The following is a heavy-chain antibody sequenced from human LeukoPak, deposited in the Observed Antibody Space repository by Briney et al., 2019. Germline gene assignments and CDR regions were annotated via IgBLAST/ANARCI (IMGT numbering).Heavy chain of an antibody. Sequence: PGGSLRLSCAASGXTFSTYDMTWVRQAPGKGLEWVSGISDSGAGTYYAGSVKGRFTISRDNSKHTLYLQMNSLRAEDTAVYYCARAPTVADIWALDYWGQGTLVTVSS. V-gene: IGHV3-23*01. J-gene: IGHJ4*02. CDR1: GXTFSTYD. CDR2: ISDSGAGT. D-gene: IGHD6-19*01. CDR3: ARAPTVADIWALDY.